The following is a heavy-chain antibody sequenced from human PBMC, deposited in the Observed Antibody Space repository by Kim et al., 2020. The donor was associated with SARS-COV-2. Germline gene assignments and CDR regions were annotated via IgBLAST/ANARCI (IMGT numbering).Heavy chain of an antibody. CDR1: GDSISSSFNY. CDR2: VYHSGTT. Sequence: SETLSLTCTVSGDSISSSFNYWGWIRQPPGKGLEGIGSVYHSGTTYDSLTLKSRVTVSVATSKNEFSLKLASVTAADTAVYFCARLPHDSSGYVDCWGQGILAT. J-gene: IGHJ4*02. D-gene: IGHD3-22*01. CDR3: ARLPHDSSGYVDC. V-gene: IGHV4-39*01.